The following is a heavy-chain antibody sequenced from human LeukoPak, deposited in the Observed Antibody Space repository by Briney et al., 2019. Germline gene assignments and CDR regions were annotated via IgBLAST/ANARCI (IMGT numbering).Heavy chain of an antibody. V-gene: IGHV3-11*06. CDR3: ARFRTAMQLWKGYYFDY. Sequence: GRFTISRDNAKNSLYLQMNSLRAEDTAVYYCARFRTAMQLWKGYYFDYWGQGTLVTVSS. J-gene: IGHJ4*02. D-gene: IGHD5-18*01.